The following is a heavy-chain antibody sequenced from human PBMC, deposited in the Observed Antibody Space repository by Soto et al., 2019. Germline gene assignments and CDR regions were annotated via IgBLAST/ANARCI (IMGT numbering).Heavy chain of an antibody. J-gene: IGHJ4*02. CDR2: ISGSGGST. CDR1: GFTFSSYA. V-gene: IGHV3-23*01. CDR3: APGGAYDSSGYYAY. D-gene: IGHD3-22*01. Sequence: EVQLLESGGCLVQPGGSLRLSCAASGFTFSSYAMSWVRQAPGKGLEWVSAISGSGGSTYYADSVKGRFTISRDNSKNTLYLQMNSLRAEDTAVYYCAPGGAYDSSGYYAYWGQGTLVTVSS.